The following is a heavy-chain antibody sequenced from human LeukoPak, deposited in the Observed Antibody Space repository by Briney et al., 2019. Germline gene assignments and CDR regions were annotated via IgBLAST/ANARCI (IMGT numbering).Heavy chain of an antibody. D-gene: IGHD2-15*01. Sequence: TSETPSLTCTVSGGSISSYYWSWIRQPPGKGLEWIGYIYYSGSTNYNPPLKSRVTISVDTSKNQFSLKLSSVTAADTAVYYCARDGSGGAWGQGTLVTVSS. J-gene: IGHJ5*02. CDR1: GGSISSYY. CDR2: IYYSGST. V-gene: IGHV4-59*01. CDR3: ARDGSGGA.